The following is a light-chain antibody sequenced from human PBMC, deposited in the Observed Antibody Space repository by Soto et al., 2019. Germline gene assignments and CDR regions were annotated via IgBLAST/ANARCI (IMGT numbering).Light chain of an antibody. CDR1: RSVTNNY. J-gene: IGKJ5*01. CDR2: GAS. Sequence: EIVLTQTPGTLSFFPGERATLSCRASRSVTNNYLAWHQQKPGQTPRLLIYGASSRATGIPDRFSGSGSGTDFTLASSSLEPEDFAVYYCQQRSNWPPTFGQGTRLEIK. V-gene: IGKV3D-20*02. CDR3: QQRSNWPPT.